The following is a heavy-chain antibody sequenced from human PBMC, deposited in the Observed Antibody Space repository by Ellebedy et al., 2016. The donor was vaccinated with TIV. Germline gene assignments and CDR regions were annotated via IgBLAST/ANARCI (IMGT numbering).Heavy chain of an antibody. Sequence: GGSLRLSCAASGFTFSRYDMHWVRQGTGKGLEWFSAIGTAGDTYYPGSVKGRFTISRENAKNSLYLQITSLRAEDTAVYYCARVRFGDTAVDYWGQGTLVTVSS. J-gene: IGHJ4*03. CDR3: ARVRFGDTAVDY. CDR1: GFTFSRYD. V-gene: IGHV3-13*01. D-gene: IGHD2-21*01. CDR2: IGTAGDT.